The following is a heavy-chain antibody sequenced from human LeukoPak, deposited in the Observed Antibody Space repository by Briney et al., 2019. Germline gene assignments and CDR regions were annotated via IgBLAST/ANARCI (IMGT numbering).Heavy chain of an antibody. V-gene: IGHV3-53*01. D-gene: IGHD4-17*01. J-gene: IGHJ4*02. CDR2: IYSGGST. CDR1: GFTVSSND. CDR3: ARVVDHDYGDYYLDY. Sequence: GGSLRLSCAASGFTVSSNDMSWVRQAPGKGLECISVIYSGGSTDYADSVKGRLTITRDNSKNTLYLQMNSLRAEDTAVYYCARVVDHDYGDYYLDYWGQGTLVTVSS.